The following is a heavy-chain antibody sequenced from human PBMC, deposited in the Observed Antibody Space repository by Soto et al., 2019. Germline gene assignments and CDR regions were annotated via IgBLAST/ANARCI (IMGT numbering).Heavy chain of an antibody. D-gene: IGHD2-8*01. CDR3: ARIVLMVYAIDY. J-gene: IGHJ4*02. Sequence: GGSLRLSCAASGFTFSSYAMSWVRQAPGKGLEWVSAISGSGGSTYYADSVKGRFTISRDNSKNTLYLQMNSLRAEDTAVYYCARIVLMVYAIDYWGQGTLVTVSS. V-gene: IGHV3-23*01. CDR2: ISGSGGST. CDR1: GFTFSSYA.